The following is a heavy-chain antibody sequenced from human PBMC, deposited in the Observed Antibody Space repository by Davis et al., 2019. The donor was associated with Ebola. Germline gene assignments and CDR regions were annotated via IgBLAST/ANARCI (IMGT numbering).Heavy chain of an antibody. V-gene: IGHV1-46*01. D-gene: IGHD2/OR15-2a*01. J-gene: IGHJ5*02. CDR2: INPSGGSA. CDR3: ARDNSNPTGWWLDP. Sequence: ASVKVSCKASGYPFTSYYMHWVRQAPGQGLEWVGLINPSGGSARYAQKFQGRVTMTRDTSTSTDYMELSSLRSEDTAVYYCARDNSNPTGWWLDPWGQGTLITVSS. CDR1: GYPFTSYY.